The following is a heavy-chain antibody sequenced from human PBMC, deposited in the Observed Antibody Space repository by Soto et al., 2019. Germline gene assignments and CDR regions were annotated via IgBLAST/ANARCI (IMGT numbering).Heavy chain of an antibody. J-gene: IGHJ1*01. CDR3: ASPRYCSGGSCYSAEYFQH. V-gene: IGHV3-23*01. D-gene: IGHD2-15*01. CDR1: GFTFSSYA. CDR2: ISGSGGST. Sequence: EVQLLESGGGLVQPGGSLRLSCAASGFTFSSYAMSWVRQAPGKGLEWVSAISGSGGSTYYADSVKGRFTISRDNSKNTLYLQMNSLRAEDTAVYYCASPRYCSGGSCYSAEYFQHWGQGTLVTVSS.